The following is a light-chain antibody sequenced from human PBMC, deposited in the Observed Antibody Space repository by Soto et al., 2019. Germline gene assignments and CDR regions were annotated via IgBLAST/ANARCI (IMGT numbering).Light chain of an antibody. Sequence: QSALTQPASVSGSPGQSITLSCTGTSSDVGGFNYVSWYQQHPGKAPKLLIYDVSNRPSGVSDRFSGSKSGNTASLTISGLQADDESDYYCSSYTTRATLVFGGGTKLTVL. J-gene: IGLJ2*01. CDR2: DVS. V-gene: IGLV2-14*01. CDR3: SSYTTRATLV. CDR1: SSDVGGFNY.